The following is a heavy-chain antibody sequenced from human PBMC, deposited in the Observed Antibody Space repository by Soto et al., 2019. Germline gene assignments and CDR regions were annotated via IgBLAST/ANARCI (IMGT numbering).Heavy chain of an antibody. Sequence: EVQLVESGGGLVQPGGSLRLSCAASGFTFRNYNMNWVRQVPGKGLEWVSYISSTTNNIFYADSVKGRFTISRDNAESALSLQMNTLTDADTAVYYCATVRAVAPVLGYGGQGILVTVSS. J-gene: IGHJ4*02. CDR2: ISSTTNNI. CDR3: ATVRAVAPVLGY. D-gene: IGHD3-10*01. V-gene: IGHV3-48*02. CDR1: GFTFRNYN.